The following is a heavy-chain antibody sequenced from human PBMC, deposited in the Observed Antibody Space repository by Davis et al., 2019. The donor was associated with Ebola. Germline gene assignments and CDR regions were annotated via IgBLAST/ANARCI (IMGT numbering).Heavy chain of an antibody. CDR2: ISSSSSYI. CDR3: AKDRQLYYYYGMDV. V-gene: IGHV3-21*04. J-gene: IGHJ6*02. D-gene: IGHD6-13*01. Sequence: GESLKISCAASGFTFSSYSMNWARQAPGKGLEWVSSISSSSSYIYYADSVKGRFTISRDNAKNSLYLQMNSLRAEDTALYYCAKDRQLYYYYGMDVWGQGTTVTASS. CDR1: GFTFSSYS.